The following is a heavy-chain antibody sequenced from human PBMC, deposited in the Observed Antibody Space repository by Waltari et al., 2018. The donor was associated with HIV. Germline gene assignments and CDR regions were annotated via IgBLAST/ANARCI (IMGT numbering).Heavy chain of an antibody. CDR1: GDSVSSNTAG. V-gene: IGHV6-1*01. Sequence: QVQLQQSGPGLLKPSQTLSLTCDISGDSVSSNTAGWNWIRQSPSRGLEWLGGTYYSAKCYNDYADSVKGRITIRAGASKTQFALQLMCVTPEDAVTYYGAREAGSNSGRNGWCDPWGQGTLVIVS. D-gene: IGHD6-19*01. J-gene: IGHJ5*02. CDR2: TYYSAKCYN. CDR3: AREAGSNSGRNGWCDP.